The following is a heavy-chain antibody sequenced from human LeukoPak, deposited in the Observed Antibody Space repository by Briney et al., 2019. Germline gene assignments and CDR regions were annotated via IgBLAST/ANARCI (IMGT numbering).Heavy chain of an antibody. J-gene: IGHJ4*02. CDR1: GFIFSSYA. CDR2: ISGSGGST. D-gene: IGHD2-8*01. Sequence: GGSLRLSCAASGFIFSSYAMSWVRQAPGKGLEWVSTISGSGGSTYYADSVKGRFTISRDNSKNTVYLQMNSLRAEDTAVYYCAKDRSRINDVCHGDFDYWGQGTLVTVSS. CDR3: AKDRSRINDVCHGDFDY. V-gene: IGHV3-23*01.